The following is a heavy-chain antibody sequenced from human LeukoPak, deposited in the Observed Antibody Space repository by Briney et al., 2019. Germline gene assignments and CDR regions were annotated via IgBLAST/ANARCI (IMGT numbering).Heavy chain of an antibody. CDR1: GGSISGYY. V-gene: IGHV4-59*01. CDR3: ARVGGTNYYYYGMDV. D-gene: IGHD3-10*01. J-gene: IGHJ6*02. Sequence: SETLSLTCTVSGGSISGYYWSWIRQPPGKGLEWIGYIYDSGSTNYNPSLKSRVTISVDTSKNQFSLKLSSVTAADMAVYYCARVGGTNYYYYGMDVWGQGTTVTVSS. CDR2: IYDSGST.